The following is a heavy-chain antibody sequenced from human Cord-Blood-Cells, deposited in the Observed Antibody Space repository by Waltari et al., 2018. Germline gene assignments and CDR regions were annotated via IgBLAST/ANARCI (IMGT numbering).Heavy chain of an antibody. Sequence: QLQLQESGPGLVKPSETLSLTCTVSGGSISSSSYYWGWIRQPPGKGLEWIGSFYYSGSTYFNPSLKRRVTISVDTSKNQFSLKLGSVTAADTAVYYCARRSGYIDWGQGTLVTVSS. CDR1: GGSISSSSYY. CDR3: ARRSGYID. D-gene: IGHD3-3*01. V-gene: IGHV4-39*01. J-gene: IGHJ4*02. CDR2: FYYSGST.